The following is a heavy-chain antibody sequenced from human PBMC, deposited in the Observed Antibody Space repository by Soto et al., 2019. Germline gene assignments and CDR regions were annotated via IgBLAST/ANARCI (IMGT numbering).Heavy chain of an antibody. Sequence: PGGSLRLSCAASGFTFSSYSMNWVRQAPGKGLEWVSYISSSSSTIYYADSVKGRFTISRDNAKNSLYLQINSLRAEDTAVYYCARDRVLLVNYRYYGMDVWGQGTTVTVSS. V-gene: IGHV3-48*01. CDR1: GFTFSSYS. CDR3: ARDRVLLVNYRYYGMDV. CDR2: ISSSSSTI. D-gene: IGHD4-4*01. J-gene: IGHJ6*02.